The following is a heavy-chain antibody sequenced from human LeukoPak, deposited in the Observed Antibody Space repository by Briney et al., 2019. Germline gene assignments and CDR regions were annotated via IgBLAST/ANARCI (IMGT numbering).Heavy chain of an antibody. CDR2: IRYDGSNK. Sequence: GGSLRLSCAASGFTFSSYGMHWVRQAPGKGLEWVAFIRYDGSNKYYADSVKGRFTISRDNAKNSLYLQMNSLRAEDTAVYYCARDYYDSSGYFPNYYYYYYMDVWGKGTTVTISS. J-gene: IGHJ6*03. D-gene: IGHD3-22*01. CDR1: GFTFSSYG. CDR3: ARDYYDSSGYFPNYYYYYYMDV. V-gene: IGHV3-30*02.